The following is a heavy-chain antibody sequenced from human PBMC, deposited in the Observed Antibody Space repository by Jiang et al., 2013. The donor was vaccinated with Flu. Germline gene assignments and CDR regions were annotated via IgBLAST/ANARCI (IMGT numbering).Heavy chain of an antibody. V-gene: IGHV4-39*01. D-gene: IGHD2-15*01. CDR1: GGSISSSSYY. Sequence: GPGLVKPSETLSLTCTVSGGSISSSSYYWGWIRQPPGKGLEWIGSIYYSGSTYYNPSLKSRVTISVDTSKNQFSLKLSSVTAADTAVYYCARHRTLAGVVIAYNWFDPGAREPWSPSP. CDR2: IYYSGST. CDR3: ARHRTLAGVVIAYNWFDP. J-gene: IGHJ5*02.